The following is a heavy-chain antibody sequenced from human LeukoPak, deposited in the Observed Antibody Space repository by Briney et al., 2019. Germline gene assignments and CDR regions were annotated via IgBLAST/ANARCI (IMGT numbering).Heavy chain of an antibody. J-gene: IGHJ4*02. V-gene: IGHV4-31*03. D-gene: IGHD1-1*01. Sequence: PSQTLSLTCTVSGGSISSGGYYWSWIRQHPGKGLEWIGSIYYSGSIYYNPPLQSRLTTSVDSTKNQSSLKLSSVTAADTAEYYCARFTTGNWNYFDYWGQGTLVTVSS. CDR1: GGSISSGGYY. CDR3: ARFTTGNWNYFDY. CDR2: IYYSGSI.